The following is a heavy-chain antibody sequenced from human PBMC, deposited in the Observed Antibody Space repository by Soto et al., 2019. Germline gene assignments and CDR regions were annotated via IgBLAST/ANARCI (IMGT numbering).Heavy chain of an antibody. CDR1: GGSISSGGYY. Sequence: LCGGSISSGGYYWSWIRQHPGKVLEWIGYIYYSGSTYYNPSLKSRVTISVDTSKNQFSLKLSSVTAADTAVYYCARGGGGYDPELFDYWGQGTLVTVSS. CDR3: ARGGGGYDPELFDY. CDR2: IYYSGST. D-gene: IGHD5-12*01. J-gene: IGHJ4*02. V-gene: IGHV4-31*02.